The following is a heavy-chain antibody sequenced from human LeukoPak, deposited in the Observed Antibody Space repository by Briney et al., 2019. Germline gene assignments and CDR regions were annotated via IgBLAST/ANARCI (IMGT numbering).Heavy chain of an antibody. D-gene: IGHD3-22*01. J-gene: IGHJ4*02. V-gene: IGHV4-30-4*01. CDR3: ARSTYYYDSSASPEFDY. CDR1: GXSISSGDYY. Sequence: NRSETLSLTWTVSGXSISSGDYYWGWIRQPPGKGLEGIRYIYYSGGTYYNPSLKSRVTISVDTSKNQFSLKLSSVTAADTAVYYCARSTYYYDSSASPEFDYWGQGTLVTVSS. CDR2: IYYSGGT.